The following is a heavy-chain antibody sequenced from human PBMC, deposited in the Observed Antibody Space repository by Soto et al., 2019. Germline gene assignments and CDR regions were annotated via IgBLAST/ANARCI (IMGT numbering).Heavy chain of an antibody. D-gene: IGHD2-2*01. CDR1: GGTFSRYS. CDR2: IIPVFGIA. CDR3: AREDRERETGLVPADIDGMDV. V-gene: IGHV1-69*08. Sequence: QVQLVQSGAEVKKPGSSVKVSCKASGGTFSRYSFTWVRQAPGHGLEWMGRIIPVFGIASYAQKFQGRVTITADKDTSTVYMNLSSLRSEDTAVYYCAREDRERETGLVPADIDGMDVWGQGTTVTVSS. J-gene: IGHJ6*02.